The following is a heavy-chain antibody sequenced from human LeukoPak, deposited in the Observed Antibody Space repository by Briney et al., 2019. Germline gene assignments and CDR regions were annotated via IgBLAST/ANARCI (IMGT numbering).Heavy chain of an antibody. CDR1: GGTFSSYA. CDR3: ARGDGLTGFLRGYYYYYYMDV. J-gene: IGHJ6*03. CDR2: INPNSGGT. D-gene: IGHD5-24*01. Sequence: ASVKVSCKASGGTFSSYAISWVRQAPGQGLEWMGWINPNSGGTNYAQKFQGRVTITRNTSISTAYMELSSLRSEDTAVYYCARGDGLTGFLRGYYYYYYMDVWGKGTTVTVSS. V-gene: IGHV1-8*03.